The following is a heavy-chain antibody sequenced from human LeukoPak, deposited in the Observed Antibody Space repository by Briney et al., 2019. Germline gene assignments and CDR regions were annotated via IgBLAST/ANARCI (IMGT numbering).Heavy chain of an antibody. CDR1: GYSFTSHW. V-gene: IGHV5-51*01. CDR3: ASMATVTTFGYFDF. J-gene: IGHJ4*02. D-gene: IGHD4-17*01. Sequence: GESLKISCKGSGYSFTSHWIGWVRQMPGKGLEWMGVIYPGDSDARYSPSFQGQVTISADKAISTTYLQWSSLEASDTAVYYCASMATVTTFGYFDFWGQGTLVTVSS. CDR2: IYPGDSDA.